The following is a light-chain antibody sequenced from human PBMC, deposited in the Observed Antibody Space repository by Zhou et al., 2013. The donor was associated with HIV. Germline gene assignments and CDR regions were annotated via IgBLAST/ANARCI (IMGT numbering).Light chain of an antibody. CDR3: LQDYSYPRT. V-gene: IGKV3D-7*01. Sequence: NVLSQSPGTLSLSPGESTTLSCRASQSIANNYLAWYQQKPGQSPKLLIYGATTRAAGVPVRFSGSGSGTDFTLSISSLQPEDFATYYCLQDYSYPRTFGQGTKVEIK. CDR2: GAT. J-gene: IGKJ1*01. CDR1: QSIANNY.